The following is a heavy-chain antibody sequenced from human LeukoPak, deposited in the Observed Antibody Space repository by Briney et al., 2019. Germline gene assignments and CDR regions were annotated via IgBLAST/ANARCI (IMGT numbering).Heavy chain of an antibody. D-gene: IGHD3-10*01. J-gene: IGHJ5*02. V-gene: IGHV1-69*06. CDR1: GGTFSSYA. CDR2: IIPIFGTA. CDR3: ARPRITMVRGVISLGWFDP. Sequence: ASVKVSCKASGGTFSSYAISWVRQAPGQGLEWMGGIIPIFGTANYAQKFQGRVTITVDKSTSTAYMELSSLRSEDTAVYYCARPRITMVRGVISLGWFDPWGQGTLVTVSS.